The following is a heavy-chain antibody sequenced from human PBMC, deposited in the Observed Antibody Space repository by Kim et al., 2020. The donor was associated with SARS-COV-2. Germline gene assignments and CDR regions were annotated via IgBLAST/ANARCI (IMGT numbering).Heavy chain of an antibody. D-gene: IGHD4-17*01. J-gene: IGHJ6*02. V-gene: IGHV3-21*01. CDR1: GFTFSSYS. CDR3: ARDLIRKATVTMRVGVGYYGMGV. Sequence: GGSLRLSCAASGFTFSSYSMNWVRQAPGKGLEWVSSISSSSSYIYYADSVKGRFTISRDNAKNSLYLQMNSLRAEDTAVYYCARDLIRKATVTMRVGVGYYGMGVWGQGTTVTVSS. CDR2: ISSSSSYI.